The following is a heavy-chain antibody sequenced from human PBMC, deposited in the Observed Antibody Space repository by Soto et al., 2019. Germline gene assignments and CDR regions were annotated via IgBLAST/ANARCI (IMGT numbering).Heavy chain of an antibody. Sequence: QVQLVQSGAEVKKPGASVKVSCKASGYTFTSYAMHWVRQAPGQRREWMGWINVGNGNTKYSQKFQGRVTVTRDTSASTAYMELSSLISEDTAVYYCARGRVRGFMRPSDYWGQGTLVTVSS. D-gene: IGHD3-10*01. CDR1: GYTFTSYA. CDR2: INVGNGNT. V-gene: IGHV1-3*01. CDR3: ARGRVRGFMRPSDY. J-gene: IGHJ4*02.